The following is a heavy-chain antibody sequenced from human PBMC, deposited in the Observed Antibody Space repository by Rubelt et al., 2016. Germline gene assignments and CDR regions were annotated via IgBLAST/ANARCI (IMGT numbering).Heavy chain of an antibody. CDR3: GGQAVGDLTTVTPNWFDP. Sequence: QVQLQQWGAGLLKPSETLSLTCAAYGGSFSGYYWSWIRQPPGKGREWIGEINHSGRTYYNPSLKGGVTRAGERAKYQCSLKLSSGTAQDTAVYYCGGQAVGDLTTVTPNWFDPWGQGTLVTVSS. D-gene: IGHD4-17*01. CDR1: GGSFSGYY. V-gene: IGHV4-34*01. CDR2: INHSGRT. J-gene: IGHJ5*02.